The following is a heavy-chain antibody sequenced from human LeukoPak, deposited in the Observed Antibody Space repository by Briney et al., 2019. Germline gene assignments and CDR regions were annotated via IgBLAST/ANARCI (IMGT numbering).Heavy chain of an antibody. V-gene: IGHV4-59*01. CDR3: ARSSFHSSGYFYDY. J-gene: IGHJ4*02. D-gene: IGHD3-22*01. CDR1: GGSISSYY. CDR2: IYYSGST. Sequence: PSETLSLTCTVSGGSISSYYWSWIRQPPGKGLEWIGYIYYSGSTKYSPSLKSRVTISVDTSNSQFSLKLSSVTAADTAVYYCARSSFHSSGYFYDYWGQGTLVTVSS.